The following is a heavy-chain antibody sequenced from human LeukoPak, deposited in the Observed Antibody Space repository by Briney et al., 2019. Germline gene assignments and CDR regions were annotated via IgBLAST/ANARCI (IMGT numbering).Heavy chain of an antibody. CDR2: INHSGST. CDR3: ATRGYSSSWYVGY. V-gene: IGHV4-34*01. CDR1: GGSFSGYY. D-gene: IGHD6-13*01. J-gene: IGHJ4*02. Sequence: SETLSLTCAVYGGSFSGYYWSWIRQPPGQGLEWIGEINHSGSTNYNPSLKSRVTISVDTSKNQFSLKLSSVTAADTAVYYCATRGYSSSWYVGYWGQGTLVTVSS.